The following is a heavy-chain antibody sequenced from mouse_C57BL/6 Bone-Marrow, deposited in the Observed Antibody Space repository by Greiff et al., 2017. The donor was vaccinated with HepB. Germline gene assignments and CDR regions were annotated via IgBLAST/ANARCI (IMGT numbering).Heavy chain of an antibody. Sequence: VQLQQPGAELVRPGTSVKLSCKASGYTFTSYWMHWVKQRPGQGLEWIGVIDPSDSYTNYNQKFKGKATLTVDTSSRTAYMQLSSLTSEDSAVYYCARETGTWYFDYWGQGTTLTVSS. CDR1: GYTFTSYW. CDR3: ARETGTWYFDY. D-gene: IGHD4-1*01. V-gene: IGHV1-59*01. CDR2: IDPSDSYT. J-gene: IGHJ2*01.